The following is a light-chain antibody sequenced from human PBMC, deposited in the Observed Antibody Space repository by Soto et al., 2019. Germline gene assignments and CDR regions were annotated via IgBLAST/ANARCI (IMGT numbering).Light chain of an antibody. CDR1: NIGSKS. Sequence: VLTQPPSVSVAPGKTAMIPCGGNNIGSKSVHWYQQKPGLAPVLVMYYDADRPSGIPERFSGSNSGNTATLTINRVEAGDEADYWCQVWDSTTDQVIFGGGTKLTVL. CDR3: QVWDSTTDQVI. CDR2: YDA. J-gene: IGLJ2*01. V-gene: IGLV3-21*04.